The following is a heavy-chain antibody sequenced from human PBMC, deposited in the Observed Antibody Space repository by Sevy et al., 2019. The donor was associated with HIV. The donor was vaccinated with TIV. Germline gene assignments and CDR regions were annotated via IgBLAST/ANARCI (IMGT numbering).Heavy chain of an antibody. D-gene: IGHD1-1*01. V-gene: IGHV4-61*03. CDR3: ARHGAVQLAFGMDV. CDR1: GGSVSSGRYY. J-gene: IGHJ6*02. Sequence: SETLSLTCTVSGGSVSSGRYYWSWIRQPPGKGLEWIGYFYESGRTKYNPSLKSRVTIAVDMSKNLFSLKLTSVTAADTAVYYCARHGAVQLAFGMDVWGQGTRVTVSS. CDR2: FYESGRT.